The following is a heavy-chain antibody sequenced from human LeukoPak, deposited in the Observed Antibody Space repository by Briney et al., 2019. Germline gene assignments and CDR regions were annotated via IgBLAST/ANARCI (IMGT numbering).Heavy chain of an antibody. V-gene: IGHV3-23*01. Sequence: GGSLRLSCAASGFTFGSYAMSWVRQAPGKGLEWVSAISGSGGSTYYADSVKGRFTISRDNSKNTLYLQMSSLRVEDTAVYYCVRATGTYYFDYWGQGTLVTVSS. J-gene: IGHJ4*02. CDR3: VRATGTYYFDY. D-gene: IGHD6-13*01. CDR2: ISGSGGST. CDR1: GFTFGSYA.